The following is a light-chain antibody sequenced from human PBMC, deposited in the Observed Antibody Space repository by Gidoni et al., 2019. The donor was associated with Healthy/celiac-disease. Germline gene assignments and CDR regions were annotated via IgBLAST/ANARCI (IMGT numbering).Light chain of an antibody. J-gene: IGKJ4*01. CDR2: EVS. Sequence: DIVMTQTPLSLSVTPGQPASISCKSSQSLLHSDGKTYFWYLQKPGQSPQLLIYEVSNRFSGVPDRSSGSGSGTDFTLKISRVEAEDVGVYYCMQSIQLLPTFGGGTKVEIK. CDR1: QSLLHSDGKTY. CDR3: MQSIQLLPT. V-gene: IGKV2D-29*02.